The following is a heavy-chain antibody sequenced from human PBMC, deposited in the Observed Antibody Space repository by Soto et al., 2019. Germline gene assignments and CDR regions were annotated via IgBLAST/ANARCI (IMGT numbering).Heavy chain of an antibody. Sequence: PGGSLRPSCAASGFTFSTYAMSWVRQAPGKGLEWVSAISGSGAHTYYADSVKGRFSISRDNSKSTLYLQMNSLRADDTAVYYCLIYYYYYTMDVWGQGTTVTVSS. D-gene: IGHD3-22*01. V-gene: IGHV3-23*01. CDR2: ISGSGAHT. CDR1: GFTFSTYA. CDR3: LIYYYYYTMDV. J-gene: IGHJ6*02.